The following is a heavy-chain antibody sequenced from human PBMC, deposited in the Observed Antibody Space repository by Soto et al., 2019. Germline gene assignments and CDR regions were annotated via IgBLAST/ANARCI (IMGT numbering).Heavy chain of an antibody. CDR2: IYPGDSDT. CDR3: ASPSYSSSSGHYYYGMDV. CDR1: GHSFTSYW. Sequence: PGESLKISCKGSGHSFTSYWTGWVRQMPGKGLEWMGIIYPGDSDTRYSPSFQGQVTISADKSISTAYLQWSSLKASDTAMYYCASPSYSSSSGHYYYGMDVWGQGTTVTVSS. D-gene: IGHD6-6*01. J-gene: IGHJ6*02. V-gene: IGHV5-51*01.